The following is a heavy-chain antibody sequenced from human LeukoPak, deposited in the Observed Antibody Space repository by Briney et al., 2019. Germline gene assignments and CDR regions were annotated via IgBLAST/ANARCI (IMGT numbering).Heavy chain of an antibody. D-gene: IGHD2-15*01. J-gene: IGHJ4*02. CDR2: ISDSGATT. V-gene: IGHV3-23*01. CDR1: GFTFNTYA. CDR3: AKVRGRVVAPDFGYYFDY. Sequence: GGSLRLSCAASGFTFNTYAMSWVRQAPGRGLEGVSAISDSGATTSYADSVRGRFTISRDNSRNTLYLQMNSLRADDTAVYYCAKVRGRVVAPDFGYYFDYWGQGTLVTVSS.